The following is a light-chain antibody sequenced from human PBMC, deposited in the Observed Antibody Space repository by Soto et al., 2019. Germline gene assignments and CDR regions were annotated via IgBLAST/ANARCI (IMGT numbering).Light chain of an antibody. CDR2: SNN. J-gene: IGLJ2*01. V-gene: IGLV1-47*02. Sequence: QAVVTQPPSASGTPGQRVTISCSGSSSNIGSNYVYWHQQLPGTAPKLLIYSNNQRPSGVPDRFSGSKSGTSASLAISGLRSDDEADYYCAAWDDSLSAVVFGGGTKLTVL. CDR3: AAWDDSLSAVV. CDR1: SSNIGSNY.